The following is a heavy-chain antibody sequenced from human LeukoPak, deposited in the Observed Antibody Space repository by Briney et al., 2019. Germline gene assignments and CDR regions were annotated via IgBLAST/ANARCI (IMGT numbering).Heavy chain of an antibody. V-gene: IGHV3-53*01. CDR2: INIHDDA. Sequence: GGSLRLSCAASGFSVSGNYLTWVRQAPGRGLEWVSFINIHDDAFYADSVKGRFTVSRDNSKNILYLQMNSLRAEDTAIYYCTRVGYIDEGIDYWGQGTLVTVSS. CDR3: TRVGYIDEGIDY. CDR1: GFSVSGNY. J-gene: IGHJ4*02. D-gene: IGHD5-24*01.